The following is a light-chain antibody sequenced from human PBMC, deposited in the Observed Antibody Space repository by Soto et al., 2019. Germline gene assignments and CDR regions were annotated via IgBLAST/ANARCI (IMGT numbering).Light chain of an antibody. V-gene: IGKV3-20*01. CDR3: QQYFRSLFT. CDR1: QSVNSNY. J-gene: IGKJ3*01. Sequence: EIVLTQSPGTLSLSPGERATLSCRASQSVNSNYLAWYQQKPGQAPRLLIYGASTRATGIPDRFSGSGSGTDFTLTISRLEPEDFAVYYCQQYFRSLFTFGPGTKVDIK. CDR2: GAS.